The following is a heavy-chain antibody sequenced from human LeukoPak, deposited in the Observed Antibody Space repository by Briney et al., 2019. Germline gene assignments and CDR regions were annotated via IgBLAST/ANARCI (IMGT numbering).Heavy chain of an antibody. Sequence: GGSLRLSCAASGFTFSNYWMNWVRQAPGKGLEWVANIKQDGGEKSYVDSVKGRFTISRDNAKNTLYLQMNSLRAEDTAVYYCAKAWVRGVIDYWGQGTLVTVSS. D-gene: IGHD3-10*01. CDR3: AKAWVRGVIDY. CDR1: GFTFSNYW. CDR2: IKQDGGEK. V-gene: IGHV3-7*03. J-gene: IGHJ4*02.